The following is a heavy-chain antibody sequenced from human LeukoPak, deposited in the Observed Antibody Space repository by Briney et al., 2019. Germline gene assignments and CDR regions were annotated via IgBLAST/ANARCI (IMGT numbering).Heavy chain of an antibody. V-gene: IGHV5-51*01. CDR2: IYPDDSDT. CDR3: ARRGFWSGYYYGFGT. CDR1: GYTFDTYW. D-gene: IGHD3-3*01. J-gene: IGHJ5*02. Sequence: GESLQISCRASGYTFDTYWIGWVRQVPGKGLEWMGIIYPDDSDTKYSPSFQGQVTISVDKSISTAYLQWGSLKASDSGMYYCARRGFWSGYYYGFGTWGQGTQVTVSS.